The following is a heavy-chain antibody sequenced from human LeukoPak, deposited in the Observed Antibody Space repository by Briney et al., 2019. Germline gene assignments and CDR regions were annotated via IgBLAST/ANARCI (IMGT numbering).Heavy chain of an antibody. Sequence: GGSLRLSCAASGFTVRSNYMQGVRRAPGKGREWVSIMYSGGDKYYADSVKGRVTISRGNFKNTLYLQMNSLRAEDTAVYYCTRGPGSTWYSDYWGQGTLVTVSS. CDR3: TRGPGSTWYSDY. V-gene: IGHV3-66*02. D-gene: IGHD6-13*01. J-gene: IGHJ4*02. CDR2: MYSGGDK. CDR1: GFTVRSNY.